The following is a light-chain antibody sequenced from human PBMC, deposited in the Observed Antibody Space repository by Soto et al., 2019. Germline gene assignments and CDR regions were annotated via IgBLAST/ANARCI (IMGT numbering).Light chain of an antibody. CDR1: QSVSSN. CDR2: GVS. CDR3: QQYDNWPRT. Sequence: EIVMTQSPATLSVSPGERATLSCRASQSVSSNLAWYQQKPGQAPRLLIYGVSTRATGFPARFSGSGSGTEFTLTISGLQSEDFAIYYCQQYDNWPRTFGQGTKVDIK. J-gene: IGKJ1*01. V-gene: IGKV3-15*01.